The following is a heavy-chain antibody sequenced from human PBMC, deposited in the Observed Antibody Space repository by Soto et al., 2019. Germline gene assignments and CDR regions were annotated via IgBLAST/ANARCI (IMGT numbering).Heavy chain of an antibody. CDR3: AASIFYYGMDV. J-gene: IGHJ6*02. CDR2: IYPGDSDT. CDR1: GYSFTSYW. Sequence: GESLKISCKGSGYSFTSYWIGWVRQMPGKGPEWMGIIYPGDSDTKYNPSFQGQVTISADKSITTTYLQWSSLKASDTAIYYCAASIFYYGMDVWGQGTTVTVSS. V-gene: IGHV5-51*01.